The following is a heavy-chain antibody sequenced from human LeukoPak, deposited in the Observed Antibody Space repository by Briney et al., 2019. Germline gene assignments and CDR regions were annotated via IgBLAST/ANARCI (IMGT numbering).Heavy chain of an antibody. J-gene: IGHJ4*02. CDR1: GGSISSGSYY. Sequence: SETLSLTCTVSGGSISSGSYYWSWIRQPPGKGLEWIGYIYYSGSTNYNPSLKSRVTISVDTSKNQFSLKLGSVTAADTAVYYCARSGRYYYGSGSYPFDYWGQGTLVTVSS. CDR3: ARSGRYYYGSGSYPFDY. D-gene: IGHD3-10*01. V-gene: IGHV4-61*01. CDR2: IYYSGST.